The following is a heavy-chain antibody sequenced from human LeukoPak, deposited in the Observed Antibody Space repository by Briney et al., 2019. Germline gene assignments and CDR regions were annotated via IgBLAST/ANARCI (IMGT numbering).Heavy chain of an antibody. D-gene: IGHD2-2*01. Sequence: GGSLRLSCAASGFTFSSYAMHWVRQAPGKGLEWVAVISYDGSNKYYADSVKGRFTISRDNSKNTLYLQMNSLRAEDTAVYYCARDLADIVVVPAAIFFYYYGMDVWGQGTTVTVSS. CDR2: ISYDGSNK. CDR3: ARDLADIVVVPAAIFFYYYGMDV. CDR1: GFTFSSYA. J-gene: IGHJ6*02. V-gene: IGHV3-30*04.